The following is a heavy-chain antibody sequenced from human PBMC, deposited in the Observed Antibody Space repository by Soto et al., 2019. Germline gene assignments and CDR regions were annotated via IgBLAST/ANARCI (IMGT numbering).Heavy chain of an antibody. J-gene: IGHJ4*02. V-gene: IGHV3-30*18. CDR3: VKGRYNSRRPNFDY. CDR2: ILGDGSST. CDR1: GFTFNNYG. Sequence: GGSLRLSCEASGFTFNNYGIHWVRQAPGKGLEWVAVILGDGSSTDYAASVKGRFTISRDNSRSTLFLQMTNLRADDSAVYHCVKGRYNSRRPNFDYWDQGALVTVSS. D-gene: IGHD1-20*01.